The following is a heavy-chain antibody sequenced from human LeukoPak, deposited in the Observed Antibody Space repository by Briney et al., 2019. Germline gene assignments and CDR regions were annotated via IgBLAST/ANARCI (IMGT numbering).Heavy chain of an antibody. CDR3: AREMGSGGSPDAFDI. CDR1: GYTFTSYG. J-gene: IGHJ3*02. V-gene: IGHV1-18*01. CDR2: ISAYNGNT. D-gene: IGHD2-15*01. Sequence: ASVKVSCKASGYTFTSYGISWVRQAPGQGLEWMGWISAYNGNTNYAQKLQGRVTMTTDTSTSTAYMELRSLRSDDTAVYYCAREMGSGGSPDAFDIWGQGTMVTVSS.